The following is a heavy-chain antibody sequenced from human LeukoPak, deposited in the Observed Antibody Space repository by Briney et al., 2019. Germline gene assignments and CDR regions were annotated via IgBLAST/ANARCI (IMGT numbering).Heavy chain of an antibody. CDR2: INHSGST. CDR3: ARASLWSGYSPYYYYGMDV. D-gene: IGHD3-3*01. V-gene: IGHV4-34*01. Sequence: ETLSLTCAVYGGSFSGYYWSWIRQPPGKGLEWIGEINHSGSTNYNPSLKSRVTISVDTSKNQFSLKLSSVTAADTAVYYCARASLWSGYSPYYYYGMDVWGQGTTVTVSS. CDR1: GGSFSGYY. J-gene: IGHJ6*02.